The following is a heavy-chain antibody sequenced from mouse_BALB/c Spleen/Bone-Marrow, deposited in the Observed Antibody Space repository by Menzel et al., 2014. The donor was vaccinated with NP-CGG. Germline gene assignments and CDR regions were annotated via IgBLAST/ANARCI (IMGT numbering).Heavy chain of an antibody. CDR3: ARDNYGSRFDY. J-gene: IGHJ2*01. V-gene: IGHV5-6-3*01. CDR2: INNNDGNT. D-gene: IGHD1-1*01. CDR1: GFTFGSYG. Sequence: EVKLVESGGGLVQPGGSLKLSCAASGFTFGSYGMSWVRQTPDKRLELVATINNNDGNTYYPDSVKGRFTVSRDNAKNTLYLQMSSLKSEDTAMYYCARDNYGSRFDYWGQGTTLTVSS.